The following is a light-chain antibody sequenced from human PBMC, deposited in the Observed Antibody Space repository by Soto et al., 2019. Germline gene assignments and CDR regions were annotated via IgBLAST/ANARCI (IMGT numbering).Light chain of an antibody. CDR1: QSVGNN. CDR3: QQHANWPLT. J-gene: IGKJ4*01. V-gene: IGKV3-11*01. Sequence: PASVSGSPGQPITLSCRASQSVGNNLAWYQQKPGQAPGLLIYEASTRATGIPARFSGSGSGTDFTLTISSLEPEDFAVYYCQQHANWPLTFGGGTKV. CDR2: EAS.